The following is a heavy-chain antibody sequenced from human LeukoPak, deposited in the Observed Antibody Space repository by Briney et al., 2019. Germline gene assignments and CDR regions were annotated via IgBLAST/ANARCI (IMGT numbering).Heavy chain of an antibody. CDR2: INSKTDGGTT. D-gene: IGHD3-16*02. V-gene: IGHV3-15*01. CDR1: GFIFSDAW. CDR3: TTLTWTYGYRWWSETALPQGD. Sequence: PGGSLRLSCAASGFIFSDAWMSWVRQAPGKGLEWVGRINSKTDGGTTYYAAPVKDRFTISRDDSKNTLYLQMNSLKTEDTAVYYCTTLTWTYGYRWWSETALPQGDWGQGTLVTVSS. J-gene: IGHJ4*02.